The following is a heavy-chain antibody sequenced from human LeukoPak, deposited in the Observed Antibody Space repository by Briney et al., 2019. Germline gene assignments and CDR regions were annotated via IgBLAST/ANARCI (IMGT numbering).Heavy chain of an antibody. CDR1: GFTFSSYA. D-gene: IGHD2-21*01. CDR2: ISYDGSNK. Sequence: GGSLRLSCAASGFTFSSYAMHWVRQAPGKGLEWVAVISYDGSNKYYADSVKGRFTISRDNSKNTLYLQMNSLRAEDTAVYYCARVESPYCGGDCYYHAFDIWGQGTMVTVSS. J-gene: IGHJ3*02. CDR3: ARVESPYCGGDCYYHAFDI. V-gene: IGHV3-30-3*01.